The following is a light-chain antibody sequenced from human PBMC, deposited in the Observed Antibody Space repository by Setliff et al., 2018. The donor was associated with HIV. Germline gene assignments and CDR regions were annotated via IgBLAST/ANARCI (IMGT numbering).Light chain of an antibody. J-gene: IGLJ1*01. CDR1: TGPVTKSQY. CDR2: DTA. V-gene: IGLV7-46*01. CDR3: LLSYTATRRV. Sequence: QAVVTQEPSLTVSLGDTVTLTCASNTGPVTKSQYPSWFQQKSGQAPRPLIYDTANRQSWAPARFSGSLLGGKAALILSGAQSEDEADYYCLLSYTATRRVFGAGTKV.